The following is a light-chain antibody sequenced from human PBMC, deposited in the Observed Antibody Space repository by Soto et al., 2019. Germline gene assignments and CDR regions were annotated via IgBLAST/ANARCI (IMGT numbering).Light chain of an antibody. Sequence: EIVLTQSPGTLSLSRGERATLSCRASQSVSSSYLAWYQQKPGQAPRLLIYGASSRATGIPDRFSGRGSGTDFTLTISRLEPEDFAVYYCQQYGNSPQTFGQGTKVDI. CDR2: GAS. CDR3: QQYGNSPQT. J-gene: IGKJ1*01. CDR1: QSVSSSY. V-gene: IGKV3-20*01.